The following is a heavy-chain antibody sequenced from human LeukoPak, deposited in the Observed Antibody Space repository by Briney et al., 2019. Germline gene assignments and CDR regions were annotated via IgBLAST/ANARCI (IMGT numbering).Heavy chain of an antibody. V-gene: IGHV3-15*01. CDR2: IKSKTDGGTT. J-gene: IGHJ4*02. CDR3: TTDWFGDYGDTLDY. D-gene: IGHD4-17*01. CDR1: GFTFSNAW. Sequence: AGGSLRLSCAASGFTFSNAWMSWVRQAPGKGLEWVGRIKSKTDGGTTDYAAPMKGRFTISRDDSKNTLYLQMNRLKTEDTAVYYCTTDWFGDYGDTLDYWGQGTLVTVSS.